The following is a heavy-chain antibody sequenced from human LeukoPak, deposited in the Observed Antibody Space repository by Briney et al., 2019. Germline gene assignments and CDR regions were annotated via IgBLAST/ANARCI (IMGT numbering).Heavy chain of an antibody. J-gene: IGHJ2*01. CDR3: ARGRVGAINWYFDL. V-gene: IGHV3-7*01. D-gene: IGHD1-26*01. Sequence: GGSLRLSCAASGFTFSSYWMSWVRQAPGKGLEWVANIKQDGSEKYYVDSVKGRFTISRDNAKNSLYLQMNSLRAEDTAVYYCARGRVGAINWYFDLWGRGTLVTVSS. CDR1: GFTFSSYW. CDR2: IKQDGSEK.